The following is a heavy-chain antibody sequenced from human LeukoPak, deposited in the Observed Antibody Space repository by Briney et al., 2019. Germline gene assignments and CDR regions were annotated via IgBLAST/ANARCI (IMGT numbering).Heavy chain of an antibody. J-gene: IGHJ5*02. D-gene: IGHD4-11*01. CDR2: ISAYNGNT. CDR3: ARAMTTKNWFDP. V-gene: IGHV1-18*01. Sequence: ASVKVSCKASGYTFTSYGISWVRQAPGQGLEWMGWISAYNGNTNDAQKLQGRVTMTTDTSTSTAYMELRSLRSDDTAVYYCARAMTTKNWFDPWGQGTLVTVSS. CDR1: GYTFTSYG.